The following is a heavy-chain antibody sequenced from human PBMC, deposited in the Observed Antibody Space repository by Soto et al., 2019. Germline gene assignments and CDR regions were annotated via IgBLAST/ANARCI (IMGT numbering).Heavy chain of an antibody. CDR3: ARGKGTHRY. D-gene: IGHD3-10*01. CDR2: IFYNVTT. CDR1: GVSLTSYY. V-gene: IGHV4-59*01. Sequence: SETLSLTCSVSGVSLTSYYWSWIRQTTGKTLEWIGCIFYNVTTNYNTSLKSRVTISLDMSKNQFSLNLTSVSAEYTALYYCARGKGTHRYWGPGTLVTVSS. J-gene: IGHJ4*02.